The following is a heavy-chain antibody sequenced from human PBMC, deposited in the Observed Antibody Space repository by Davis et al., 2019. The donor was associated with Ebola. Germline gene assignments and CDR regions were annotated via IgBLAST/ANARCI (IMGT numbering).Heavy chain of an antibody. CDR1: GFTFSSYA. CDR2: ISGSGGST. D-gene: IGHD2-2*01. V-gene: IGHV3-23*01. J-gene: IGHJ6*02. Sequence: PGGSLRLSCAASGFTFSSYAMSWVRQAPGKGLEWVSAISGSGGSTYYADSVKGRFTISRDNSKNTLYLQMNSLRAEDTAVYYCAKAIDILVVPEYGMDVWGQGTTVTVSS. CDR3: AKAIDILVVPEYGMDV.